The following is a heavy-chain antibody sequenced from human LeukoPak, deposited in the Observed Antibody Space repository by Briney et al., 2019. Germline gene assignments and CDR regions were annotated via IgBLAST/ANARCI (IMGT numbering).Heavy chain of an antibody. CDR2: ISSSSSYI. CDR1: GFTFSSYS. Sequence: GGSLRLSCAASGFTFSSYSMNWVRQAPGKGLEWVSSISSSSSYIYYADSVKGRFTISRDNAKNSLYLQMNSLRAEDTAVYYCARHYSGSYSPVDYWGRGTLVTVSS. J-gene: IGHJ4*02. D-gene: IGHD1-26*01. V-gene: IGHV3-21*01. CDR3: ARHYSGSYSPVDY.